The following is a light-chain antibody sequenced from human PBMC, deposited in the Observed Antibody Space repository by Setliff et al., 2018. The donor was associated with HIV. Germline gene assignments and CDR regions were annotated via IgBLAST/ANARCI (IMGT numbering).Light chain of an antibody. J-gene: IGLJ1*01. CDR2: YDS. CDR1: NIGSKS. V-gene: IGLV3-21*04. CDR3: QVWDSSSDHPYV. Sequence: ELTQPPSVSVAPGKTARITCGGNNIGSKSVHWYQQKPGQAPVLVISYDSDRPSGIPERFSGSNSGNTVTLTISRVEAGDEADYYCQVWDSSSDHPYVFGTGTKATVL.